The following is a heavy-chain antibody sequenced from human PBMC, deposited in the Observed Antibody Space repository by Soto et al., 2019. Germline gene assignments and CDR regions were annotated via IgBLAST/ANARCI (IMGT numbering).Heavy chain of an antibody. D-gene: IGHD3-10*01. J-gene: IGHJ6*02. CDR2: TYYRSKWYN. V-gene: IGHV6-1*01. CDR1: GDSVSSNSAA. CDR3: ARGYYGSESYYGSGYYYGMDV. Sequence: SQTLSLTCAISGDSVSSNSAAWNWIRQSPSRGLEWLGRTYYRSKWYNDYAVSVKSRITINPDTSKNQFSLQLNSVTPEDTAVYYCARGYYGSESYYGSGYYYGMDVWGQGTTVTVSS.